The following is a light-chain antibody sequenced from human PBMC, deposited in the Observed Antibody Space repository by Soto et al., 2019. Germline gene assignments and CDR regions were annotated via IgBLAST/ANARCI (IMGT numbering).Light chain of an antibody. Sequence: EIVLTQSPGTLSLSPGERATLSCRASQIVSISYLAWYQQKPGQAPRLLIYGASSRATGIPDRFSGSGSGTDFTLTISRLEPEDFAVYFCQRYGSSPPFTFGQGTKVDIK. J-gene: IGKJ2*01. V-gene: IGKV3-20*01. CDR2: GAS. CDR1: QIVSISY. CDR3: QRYGSSPPFT.